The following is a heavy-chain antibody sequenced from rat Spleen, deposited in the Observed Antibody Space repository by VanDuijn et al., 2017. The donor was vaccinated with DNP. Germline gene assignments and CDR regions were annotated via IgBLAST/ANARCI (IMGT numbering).Heavy chain of an antibody. Sequence: EVQLVESGGGLVQPGRSLKLSCAASGFTFSDYDMAWVRQAPKKGLEWVATFFTTGDITYYRDSVKGRFTISRDNAKTTLYLQMDSLRSEDTATYFCARWYNSGYNFDYWGQGVMVTVSS. CDR1: GFTFSDYD. J-gene: IGHJ2*01. V-gene: IGHV5-25*01. CDR2: FFTTGDIT. D-gene: IGHD4-3*01. CDR3: ARWYNSGYNFDY.